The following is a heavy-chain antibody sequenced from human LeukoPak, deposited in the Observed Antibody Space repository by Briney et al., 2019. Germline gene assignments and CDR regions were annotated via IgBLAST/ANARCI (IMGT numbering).Heavy chain of an antibody. V-gene: IGHV3-11*06. J-gene: IGHJ4*02. CDR3: ARGGYQQLIRCFDY. Sequence: GGSLRLSCAASGFTFSDYYMSWIRQAPGKGLEWVSYISSSSSYTNYADSVKGRFTISRDNVKNSLYLQMNSLRAEDTAVYYCARGGYQQLIRCFDYWGQGTLVTVSS. CDR2: ISSSSSYT. D-gene: IGHD6-13*01. CDR1: GFTFSDYY.